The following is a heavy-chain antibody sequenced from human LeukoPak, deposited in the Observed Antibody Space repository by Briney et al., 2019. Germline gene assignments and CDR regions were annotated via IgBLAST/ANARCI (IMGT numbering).Heavy chain of an antibody. Sequence: ASVKVSCKASGYTFTNYGVSWVRQAPGQGLEWMGWINAYNGDTHYAQNLQGRLTMTTDTSTSMAFMELRSLRPDDTAVYFCARWGLVTPGTYYYYYMDVWGRGTTVTVSS. CDR3: ARWGLVTPGTYYYYYMDV. D-gene: IGHD3/OR15-3a*01. CDR1: GYTFTNYG. CDR2: INAYNGDT. V-gene: IGHV1-18*01. J-gene: IGHJ6*03.